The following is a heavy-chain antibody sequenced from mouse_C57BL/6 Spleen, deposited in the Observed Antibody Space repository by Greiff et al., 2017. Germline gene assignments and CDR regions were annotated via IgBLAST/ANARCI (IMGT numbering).Heavy chain of an antibody. D-gene: IGHD1-1*01. V-gene: IGHV1-39*01. CDR3: ARFTTVVGDAMDY. CDR2: INTNYGTT. Sequence: VQLQQSGPELVKPGASVKISCKASGYSFTDYNMNWVKQSNGKSLEWIGVINTNYGTTSYNQKFKGKATLTVDQSSSTAYMPLNSLTSEDSAVYYCARFTTVVGDAMDYWGQGTSVTVSS. J-gene: IGHJ4*01. CDR1: GYSFTDYN.